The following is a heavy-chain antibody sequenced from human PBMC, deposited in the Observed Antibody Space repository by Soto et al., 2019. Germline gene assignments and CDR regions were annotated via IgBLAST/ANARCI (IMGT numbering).Heavy chain of an antibody. CDR3: ARLDTASNYYYYGMDV. CDR2: IIPILGIA. V-gene: IGHV1-69*02. Sequence: QVQLVQSGAEVKKPGSSVKVSCKASGGTFSSYTISWVRQAPGQGLEWMGRIIPILGIANYAQKFQGRVTITADKSTSTAYMELSSLRSEDTAVYYCARLDTASNYYYYGMDVWGQGTTVTVSS. J-gene: IGHJ6*02. CDR1: GGTFSSYT. D-gene: IGHD5-18*01.